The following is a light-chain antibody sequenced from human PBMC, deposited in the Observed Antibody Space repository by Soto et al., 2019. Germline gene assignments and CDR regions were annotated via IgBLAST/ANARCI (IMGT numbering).Light chain of an antibody. CDR3: QPYGSSPS. Sequence: EIVLTQSPGTLSLSPGERATLSCRASQSVSSSYLAWYQQKPGQAPRLLIYGASSRATGIPDRFSGSGSGTDFTLTISRLEPDDFAVYYCQPYGSSPSFGQGTKVEIK. CDR2: GAS. CDR1: QSVSSSY. J-gene: IGKJ1*01. V-gene: IGKV3-20*01.